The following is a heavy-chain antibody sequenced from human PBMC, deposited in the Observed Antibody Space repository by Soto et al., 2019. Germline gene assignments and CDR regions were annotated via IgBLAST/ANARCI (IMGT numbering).Heavy chain of an antibody. Sequence: GESLKISCKGSGYSFTNYWIAWVRQMPGKGLEWMGIIYPSDSDIRYSPSFQGKVTISADKSTTTAYLQWSSLKAADTAMYFCVRSGTSSGRFSYYLGQGTLVTASS. CDR2: IYPSDSDI. CDR1: GYSFTNYW. CDR3: VRSGTSSGRFSYY. V-gene: IGHV5-51*01. J-gene: IGHJ4*02. D-gene: IGHD2-15*01.